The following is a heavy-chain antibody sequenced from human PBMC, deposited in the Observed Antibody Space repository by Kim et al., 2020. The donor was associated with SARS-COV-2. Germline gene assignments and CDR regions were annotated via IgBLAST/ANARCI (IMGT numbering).Heavy chain of an antibody. V-gene: IGHV4-31*03. J-gene: IGHJ4*02. CDR3: ARGGGWDIVATGNTDYFDY. D-gene: IGHD5-12*01. CDR1: GGSISSGGYY. Sequence: SETLSLTCTVSGGSISSGGYYWSWIRQHPGKGLEWIGYIYYSGSTYYNPSLKSRVTISVDTSKNQFSLKLSSVTAADTAVYYCARGGGWDIVATGNTDYFDYWGQGTLVTVSS. CDR2: IYYSGST.